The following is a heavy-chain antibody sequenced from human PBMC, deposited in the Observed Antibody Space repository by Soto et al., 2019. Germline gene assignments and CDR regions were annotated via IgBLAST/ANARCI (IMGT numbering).Heavy chain of an antibody. Sequence: GGSLRLSCAASGFTFSSYAMSWVSQAPGKGLEWVSAISGSGGSTYYADSVKGRFTISRDNSKNTLYLQMNSLRAEDTAVYYCAKDRGYCSGGSCYSGWFDPWGQGTLVTVSS. D-gene: IGHD2-15*01. CDR2: ISGSGGST. V-gene: IGHV3-23*01. CDR1: GFTFSSYA. J-gene: IGHJ5*02. CDR3: AKDRGYCSGGSCYSGWFDP.